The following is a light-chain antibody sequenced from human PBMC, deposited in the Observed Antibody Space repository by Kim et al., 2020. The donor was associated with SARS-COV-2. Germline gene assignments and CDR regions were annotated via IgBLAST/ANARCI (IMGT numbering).Light chain of an antibody. CDR1: QSIGSW. J-gene: IGKJ1*01. CDR2: EAS. V-gene: IGKV1-5*03. CDR3: QQYKTYPWT. Sequence: ASVGDRVTRTCRASQSIGSWLAWYQQKPGQAPKLLIYEASGLESGVPSRFSGSGSGTEFTLTISSLQPDDFATFYCQQYKTYPWTFGQGTKVDIK.